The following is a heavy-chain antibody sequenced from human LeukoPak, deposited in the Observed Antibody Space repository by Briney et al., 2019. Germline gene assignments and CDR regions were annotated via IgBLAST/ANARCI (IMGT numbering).Heavy chain of an antibody. J-gene: IGHJ4*02. CDR3: ARPSSVCSSTSCYAGAFDS. V-gene: IGHV5-51*01. D-gene: IGHD2-2*01. CDR2: IYPGDSDI. CDR1: GYSFTNYW. Sequence: GKSLKISCKGSGYSFTNYWIGWVRQMPGKSLEWMGIIYPGDSDIRDNPSFQGQVTISADKSISTAYLQWSSLRASDTAIYYCARPSSVCSSTSCYAGAFDSWGQGTLVTVSS.